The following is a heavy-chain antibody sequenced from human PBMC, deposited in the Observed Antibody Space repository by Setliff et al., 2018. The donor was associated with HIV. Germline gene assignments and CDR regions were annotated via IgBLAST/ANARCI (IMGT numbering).Heavy chain of an antibody. V-gene: IGHV4-38-2*02. CDR3: ARELFGSGWYADS. CDR1: GYSISSGYH. J-gene: IGHJ4*02. Sequence: SETLSLTCAVSGYSISSGYHWGWIRQPPGKGLEWIGSIYHSGSTYYNPSLESRVTMSVDTSKNQFSLKLSSVTAADTAVYYCARELFGSGWYADSWGQGTLVTVSS. D-gene: IGHD6-19*01. CDR2: IYHSGST.